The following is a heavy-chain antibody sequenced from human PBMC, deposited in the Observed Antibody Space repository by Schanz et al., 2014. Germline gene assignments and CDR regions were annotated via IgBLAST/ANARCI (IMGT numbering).Heavy chain of an antibody. V-gene: IGHV7-4-1*02. CDR2: INTNTANP. CDR3: ARGGSSASMYGFDI. J-gene: IGHJ6*02. CDR1: GYTFAMYD. Sequence: QVQLVQSGSELKKPGASVKVSCKASGYTFAMYDMNWVRQAPGQGLEWMGWINTNTANPTYAQGFTGRFVYTLDASVTTAYLEISSLKAEDTAVYYCARGGSSASMYGFDIWGQGTTVTVSS. D-gene: IGHD2-2*01.